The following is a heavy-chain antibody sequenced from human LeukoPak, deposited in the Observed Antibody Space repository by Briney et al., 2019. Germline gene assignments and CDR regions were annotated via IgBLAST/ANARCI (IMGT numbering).Heavy chain of an antibody. D-gene: IGHD2-21*02. CDR3: ATPTTTWYSD. CDR1: GYSFTSYC. V-gene: IGHV1-46*01. Sequence: ASVKVSCKASGYSFTSYCMHWVRQAPGQGLEWMGILNPGDGNTNYAQEFQGRVTMTRDTSTSTVYIELSSLRTEDTGVYYCATPTTTWYSDWGQGTLVTVSS. CDR2: LNPGDGNT. J-gene: IGHJ4*02.